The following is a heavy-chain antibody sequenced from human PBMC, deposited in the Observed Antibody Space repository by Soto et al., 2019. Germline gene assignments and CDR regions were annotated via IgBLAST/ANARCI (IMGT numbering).Heavy chain of an antibody. CDR1: GFTFSDYY. J-gene: IGHJ4*02. CDR3: ARVPHYYDSSGYLVTTYYFDY. V-gene: IGHV3-11*01. D-gene: IGHD3-22*01. Sequence: PGGSLRLSCAASGFTFSDYYMSWIRQAPGKGLEWVSYISSSGSTIYYADSVKGRFTISRDNAKNSLYLQMNSLRAEDTAVYYCARVPHYYDSSGYLVTTYYFDYWGQGTLVTVSS. CDR2: ISSSGSTI.